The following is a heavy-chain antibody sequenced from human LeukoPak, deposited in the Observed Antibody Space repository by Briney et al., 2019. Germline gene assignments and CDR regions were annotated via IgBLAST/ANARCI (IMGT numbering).Heavy chain of an antibody. Sequence: PGGSLRLSCEGSAFIFSGHWMNWVRQTPGKGLEWVSSISSSSSYIYYADSVKGRFTISRDNAKNSLYLQMNSLRAEDTAVYYCAREGYYYDSSGYYIFDYWGQGTLVTVSS. J-gene: IGHJ4*02. CDR2: ISSSSSYI. CDR1: AFIFSGHW. CDR3: AREGYYYDSSGYYIFDY. V-gene: IGHV3-21*01. D-gene: IGHD3-22*01.